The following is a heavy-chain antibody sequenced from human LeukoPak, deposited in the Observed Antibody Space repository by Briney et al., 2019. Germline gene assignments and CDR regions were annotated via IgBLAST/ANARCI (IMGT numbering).Heavy chain of an antibody. D-gene: IGHD3-10*01. CDR1: GFTFSSYA. Sequence: GGSLRLSCAASGFTFSSYAMSWVRQAPGKGLEWVSVIYSGGSTYYADSVKGRFTISRHNSKNTLYLQMNSLRAEDTAVYYCARVYRGGDAFDIWGQGTMVTVSS. J-gene: IGHJ3*02. CDR2: IYSGGST. V-gene: IGHV3-53*04. CDR3: ARVYRGGDAFDI.